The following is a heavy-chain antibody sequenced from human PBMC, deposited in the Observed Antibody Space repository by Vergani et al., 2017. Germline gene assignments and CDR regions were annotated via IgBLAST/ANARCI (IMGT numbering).Heavy chain of an antibody. Sequence: QVQLQESGPGLVKPSETLSLTCAVSGYSISSGYSWGWSRQPPGKGLEWIGSLYDSGSTVYNPSRKGRRTISVDTSKTQFSRKLSSVTAADTAVYYCASLRLGPLYYVDYWGQGTLVTVSS. CDR1: GYSISSGYS. D-gene: IGHD3-9*01. J-gene: IGHJ4*02. CDR2: LYDSGST. V-gene: IGHV4-38-2*01. CDR3: ASLRLGPLYYVDY.